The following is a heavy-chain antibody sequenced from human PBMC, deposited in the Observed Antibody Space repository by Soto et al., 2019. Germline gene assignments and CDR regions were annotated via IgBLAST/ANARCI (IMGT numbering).Heavy chain of an antibody. Sequence: QVQLQQWGAGLLKPSETLSLTCAVYGGFVSSGSYYWSWIRQPPGKGLEWIGEMSHSGGTHFNPSLKNLVTISVDTSKNQFSLKMSSVTAADTALYYCARVERGTATTVVDAFDIWGPGTMVTVSS. D-gene: IGHD1-1*01. CDR2: MSHSGGT. J-gene: IGHJ3*02. V-gene: IGHV4-34*01. CDR3: ARVERGTATTVVDAFDI. CDR1: GGFVSSGSYY.